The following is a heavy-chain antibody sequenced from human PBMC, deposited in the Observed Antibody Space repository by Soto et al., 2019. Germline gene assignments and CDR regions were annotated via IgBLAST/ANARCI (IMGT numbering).Heavy chain of an antibody. J-gene: IGHJ4*02. CDR3: AKDEYDY. D-gene: IGHD6-6*01. CDR1: GFTFSSYG. V-gene: IGHV3-30*18. CDR2: ISYDGSNK. Sequence: GGSLRLSCAASGFTFSSYGMHWVRQAPGKGLEWVAVISYDGSNKYYADSVKGRFTISRDNSKNTLYLQMNSLRAEGTAVYYCAKDEYDYWGQGTLVTVSS.